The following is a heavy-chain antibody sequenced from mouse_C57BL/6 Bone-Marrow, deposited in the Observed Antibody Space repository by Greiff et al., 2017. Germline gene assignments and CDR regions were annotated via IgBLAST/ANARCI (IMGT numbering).Heavy chain of an antibody. CDR3: RFYGREYFDV. J-gene: IGHJ1*03. CDR2: SRNKANNHAT. CDR1: GFTFSDAW. Sequence: EVQLQESGGGLVQPGGSMKLSCAASGFTFSDAWMDWVRQSPEKGLEWVAESRNKANNHATYYAESVKGRFTISRDYSKSSVYLQMNSLRAEDTGIYYCRFYGREYFDVWGTGTTVTVSS. D-gene: IGHD1-1*01. V-gene: IGHV6-6*01.